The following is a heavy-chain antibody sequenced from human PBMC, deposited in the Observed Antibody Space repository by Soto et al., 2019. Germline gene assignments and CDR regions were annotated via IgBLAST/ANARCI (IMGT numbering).Heavy chain of an antibody. V-gene: IGHV4-31*03. J-gene: IGHJ4*02. CDR3: ARVRVRPSGGRYFDY. CDR2: IFYTGQT. Sequence: PSETLSLTCSVSGGSVNSGDFYWNWIRQRPGEGLEWIGHIFYTGQTYYNPSLKSRAALLVDTSKSQFSLKLISVTAADTAVYYCARVRVRPSGGRYFDYWGQGTLVTVS. D-gene: IGHD2-15*01. CDR1: GGSVNSGDFY.